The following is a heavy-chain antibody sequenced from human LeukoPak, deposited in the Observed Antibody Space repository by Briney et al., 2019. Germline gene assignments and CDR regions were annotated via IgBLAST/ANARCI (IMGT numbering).Heavy chain of an antibody. CDR1: GFTFSSYA. CDR2: ISGSGGST. Sequence: GGSLRLSCAASGFTFSSYAMRWVRQAPGKGLEWVSGISGSGGSTYYADSAKGRFTISRDNSKNTLYLQMNSLRAEDTAVYYCARDYCSSTSCFISDYWGQGTLVPVSS. D-gene: IGHD2-2*01. V-gene: IGHV3-23*01. J-gene: IGHJ4*02. CDR3: ARDYCSSTSCFISDY.